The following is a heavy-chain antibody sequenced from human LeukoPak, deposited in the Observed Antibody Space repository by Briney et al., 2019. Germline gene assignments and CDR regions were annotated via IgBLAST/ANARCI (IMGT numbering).Heavy chain of an antibody. J-gene: IGHJ6*02. Sequence: GSSVKVSCKASGGTFSSYAISWVRQAPGQGLEWMGRIIPILGIANYAQKFQGRVTITADKSTSTAYMELSSLRSEDTAVYYCARGQCSGGSCYSTGVYYYCGMDVWGQGTTVTVSS. CDR3: ARGQCSGGSCYSTGVYYYCGMDV. CDR2: IIPILGIA. V-gene: IGHV1-69*04. CDR1: GGTFSSYA. D-gene: IGHD2-15*01.